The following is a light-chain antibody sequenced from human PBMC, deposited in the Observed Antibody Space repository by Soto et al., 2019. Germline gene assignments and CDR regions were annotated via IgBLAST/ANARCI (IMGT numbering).Light chain of an antibody. CDR3: QSYDSSLGAGV. Sequence: QSVLTQPPSVSGAPGQRVTISCTGSSSNIGAGYDVHWYQQLPGTAPKLLIYGNSNRPSGVPDRFSGSKSSTSASLAITGLQADDEADYYCQSYDSSLGAGVFGGGTKLTVL. J-gene: IGLJ3*02. V-gene: IGLV1-40*01. CDR2: GNS. CDR1: SSNIGAGYD.